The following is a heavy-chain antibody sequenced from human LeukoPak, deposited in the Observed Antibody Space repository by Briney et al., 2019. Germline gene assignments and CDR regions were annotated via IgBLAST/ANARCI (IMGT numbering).Heavy chain of an antibody. V-gene: IGHV4-39*07. Sequence: SETLSLTCTVSGGSISSSSYYWGWIRQPPGKGLEWIGSIYYSGSTYYNPSLKSRVTISVDTSKNQFSLKLSSVTAADTAVYYCARDAYYDILTGYSPPATWGQGTLVTVSS. D-gene: IGHD3-9*01. J-gene: IGHJ5*02. CDR3: ARDAYYDILTGYSPPAT. CDR1: GGSISSSSYY. CDR2: IYYSGST.